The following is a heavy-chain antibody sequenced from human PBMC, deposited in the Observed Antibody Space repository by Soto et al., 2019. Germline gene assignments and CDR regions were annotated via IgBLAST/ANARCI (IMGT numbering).Heavy chain of an antibody. Sequence: ASVKVSCKASGYMFTGYFIHWLRQAPGQGLEWMGWIIPNSGDTNLAQRLQGRVTMTRDTSINTAYMELNSLTSDDTAVYYCARDEAVTGTGFDPWGQGSLVTVSS. J-gene: IGHJ5*01. V-gene: IGHV1-2*02. CDR2: IIPNSGDT. D-gene: IGHD6-13*01. CDR3: ARDEAVTGTGFDP. CDR1: GYMFTGYF.